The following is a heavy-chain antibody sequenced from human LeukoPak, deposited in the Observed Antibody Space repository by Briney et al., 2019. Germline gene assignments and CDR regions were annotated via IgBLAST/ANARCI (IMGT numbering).Heavy chain of an antibody. CDR2: IYYSGST. Sequence: PSQTLSLTCTVSGGSISSGDYYWSWIRQPPGKGLKWIGYIYYSGSTYYNPSLKSRVTISVDTSKNQFSLKLSSVTAADTAVYYCARDRGRNGGYDLFDYWGQGTLVTVSS. D-gene: IGHD5-12*01. V-gene: IGHV4-30-4*01. CDR1: GGSISSGDYY. CDR3: ARDRGRNGGYDLFDY. J-gene: IGHJ4*02.